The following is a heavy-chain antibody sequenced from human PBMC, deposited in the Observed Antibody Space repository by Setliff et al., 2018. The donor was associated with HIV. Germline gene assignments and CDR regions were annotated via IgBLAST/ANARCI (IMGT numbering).Heavy chain of an antibody. V-gene: IGHV1-2*02. D-gene: IGHD3-10*02. Sequence: GASVKVSCKASGYTFTDYFIHWVRQAPGQGLEWMGWISPQNGDRKIPQRFRGRVTMTRDTSISTVYMELSGLTSDDTAVYFCARDMFEIWERSLAKGDEFDPWGQGSLVTVSS. CDR3: ARDMFEIWERSLAKGDEFDP. CDR1: GYTFTDYF. J-gene: IGHJ5*02. CDR2: ISPQNGDR.